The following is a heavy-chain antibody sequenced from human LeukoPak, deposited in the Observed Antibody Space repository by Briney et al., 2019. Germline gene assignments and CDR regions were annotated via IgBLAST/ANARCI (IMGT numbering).Heavy chain of an antibody. D-gene: IGHD6-19*01. V-gene: IGHV3-7*01. CDR1: GFIFSNVW. Sequence: GGSLRLSCATSGFIFSNVWMTWVRQAPGEGLEWVANMKEDGGDEYYVDSVKGRFTIFRDNAKSSLYLQMSSLRVDDTAVYYCARQVAGVNDYWGQGTLVTVSS. CDR2: MKEDGGDE. CDR3: ARQVAGVNDY. J-gene: IGHJ4*02.